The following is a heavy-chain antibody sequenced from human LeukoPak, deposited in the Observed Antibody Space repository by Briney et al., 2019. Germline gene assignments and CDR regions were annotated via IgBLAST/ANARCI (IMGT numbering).Heavy chain of an antibody. CDR3: TRSRGYSGYDPSDY. J-gene: IGHJ4*02. V-gene: IGHV3-72*01. Sequence: GGSLRLSCAASGFTFSDHYMDWVRQAPGKGLEWVGRTRNKVNSYTTEYAASVKGRFTISRDDSKNSLYLQMNSLKTEDTAVYYCTRSRGYSGYDPSDYWGQGTLVTVSS. D-gene: IGHD5-12*01. CDR1: GFTFSDHY. CDR2: TRNKVNSYTT.